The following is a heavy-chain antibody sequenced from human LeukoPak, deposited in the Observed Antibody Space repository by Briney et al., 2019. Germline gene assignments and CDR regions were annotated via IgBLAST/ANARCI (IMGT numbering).Heavy chain of an antibody. CDR3: ARTGRPKVDTAIDY. V-gene: IGHV4-4*07. J-gene: IGHJ4*02. Sequence: PSETLSLTCSVSGGSFSNHFWSWVRQPAGKGLEWIGRIYPSGNTNYNPSLKSRVTISVDTSKNQFSLKLSSVTAADTAVYYCARTGRPKVDTAIDYWGQGTLVTVSS. D-gene: IGHD5-18*01. CDR1: GGSFSNHF. CDR2: IYPSGNT.